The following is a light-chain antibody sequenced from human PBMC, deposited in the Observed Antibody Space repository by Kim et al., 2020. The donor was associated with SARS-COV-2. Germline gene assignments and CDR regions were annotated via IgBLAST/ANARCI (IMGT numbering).Light chain of an antibody. CDR3: KQYETYWT. Sequence: DIQMTQSPSTLSAFVGNRVTITCRASQSVDGWLAWYQQKPGKVPKLLIYQASKLANGVPSRFSGTGSGTDFTLTISNLQSDDSAIYYCKQYETYWTFGPGTKVDIK. J-gene: IGKJ1*01. CDR1: QSVDGW. CDR2: QAS. V-gene: IGKV1-5*03.